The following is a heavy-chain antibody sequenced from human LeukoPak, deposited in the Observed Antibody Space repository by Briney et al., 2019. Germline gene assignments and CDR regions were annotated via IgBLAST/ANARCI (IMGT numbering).Heavy chain of an antibody. D-gene: IGHD6-19*01. V-gene: IGHV6-1*01. CDR3: ARDVETSGWYTFDY. CDR1: GDSVSSKNGA. CDR2: TYYRSKWYN. J-gene: IGHJ4*02. Sequence: SQTLSLTCAISGDSVSSKNGAWNWIRQSPSRGLEWLGRTYYRSKWYNDYAVSVQARITINPDTSKNQFSLQLNSVTPEDTAVYYCARDVETSGWYTFDYWGQGTLVTVST.